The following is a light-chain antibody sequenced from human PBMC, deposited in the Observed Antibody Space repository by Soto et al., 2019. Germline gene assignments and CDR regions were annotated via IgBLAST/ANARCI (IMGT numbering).Light chain of an antibody. V-gene: IGKV3-20*01. J-gene: IGKJ1*01. CDR2: GAS. CDR1: QSVSSSY. Sequence: EIVLTQSPGTLSLSPGERATLSCRASQSVSSSYLAWYQQKPGQAPRLLIYGASSRATGIPDRFSDSGSGTDFTLTISRVEPEDLEVYYCPQYGRSPWTFGQGTKVEIK. CDR3: PQYGRSPWT.